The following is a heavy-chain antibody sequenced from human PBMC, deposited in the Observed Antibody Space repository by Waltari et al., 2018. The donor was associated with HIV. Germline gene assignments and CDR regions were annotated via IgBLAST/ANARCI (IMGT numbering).Heavy chain of an antibody. CDR1: GYTFTGYY. D-gene: IGHD6-13*01. CDR3: ARDIKGYSSSWYSDY. J-gene: IGHJ4*02. Sequence: QVQLVQSGAEVKKPGASVTVSCKASGYTFTGYYMHWVRQAPGQGLEWMGRINPNSGGTNYAQKFQGRVTMTRDTSISTAYMELSRLRSDDTAVYYCARDIKGYSSSWYSDYWGQGTLVTVSS. V-gene: IGHV1-2*06. CDR2: INPNSGGT.